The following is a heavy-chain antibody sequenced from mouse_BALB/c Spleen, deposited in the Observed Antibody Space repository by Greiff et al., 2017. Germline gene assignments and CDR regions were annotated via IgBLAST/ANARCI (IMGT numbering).Heavy chain of an antibody. D-gene: IGHD1-1*01. V-gene: IGHV1S137*01. CDR2: ISTYYGDA. Sequence: VQLQQSGAELVRPGVSVKISCKGSGYTFTDYAMHWVKQSHAKSLEWIGVISTYYGDASYNQQFKGKATMTVDKSSSTAYMELARLTSEDSAIYYCARWGTTVVAKGYFDYWGQGTTLTVSS. CDR3: ARWGTTVVAKGYFDY. J-gene: IGHJ2*01. CDR1: GYTFTDYA.